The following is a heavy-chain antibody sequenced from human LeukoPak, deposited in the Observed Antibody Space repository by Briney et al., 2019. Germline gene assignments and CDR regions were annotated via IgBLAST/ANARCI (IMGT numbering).Heavy chain of an antibody. CDR2: IHKGYGRI. V-gene: IGHV3-11*04. CDR3: AIWTSDNN. Sequence: GGSLRLSCAASGFNFGDYHMTWIRQRPGKGLEWVSDIHKGYGRIYYAESVKGRFTISRDNSGTSFYLEMSSLTVDDTAIYYCAIWTSDNNWGQGTLVTVSS. CDR1: GFNFGDYH. J-gene: IGHJ4*02. D-gene: IGHD1-1*01.